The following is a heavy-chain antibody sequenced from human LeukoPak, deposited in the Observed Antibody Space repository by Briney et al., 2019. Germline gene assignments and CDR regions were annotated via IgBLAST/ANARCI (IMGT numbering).Heavy chain of an antibody. CDR2: IDGTGDST. CDR3: AKDYYDSSGYYYGSDY. Sequence: PGGSLRLSCAASGFTFTNYAMNWVRPAPGKGLEWVSAIDGTGDSTYYADSVKGRFTISRDNSKNALFLQMNSLRAEDTAIYYCAKDYYDSSGYYYGSDYWGQGTLVTVSS. CDR1: GFTFTNYA. V-gene: IGHV3-23*01. J-gene: IGHJ4*02. D-gene: IGHD3-22*01.